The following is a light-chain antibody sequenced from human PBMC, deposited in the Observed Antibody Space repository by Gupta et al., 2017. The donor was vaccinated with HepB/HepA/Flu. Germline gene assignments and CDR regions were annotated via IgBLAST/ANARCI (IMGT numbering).Light chain of an antibody. CDR3: QSADATGSSYV. V-gene: IGLV3-25*03. CDR1: ALAKQY. J-gene: IGLJ1*01. Sequence: SYELTQPPSVSVSPGQTARITCSGDALAKQYAYWYQQKAGQAPVLVIYKDSERPSGIPERFSGSSSGTTLTLIISGVQAEDEADYYCQSADATGSSYVFGPGTKVTV. CDR2: KDS.